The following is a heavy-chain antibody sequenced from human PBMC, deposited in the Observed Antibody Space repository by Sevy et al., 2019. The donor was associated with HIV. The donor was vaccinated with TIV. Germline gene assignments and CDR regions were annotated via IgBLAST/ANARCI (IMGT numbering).Heavy chain of an antibody. J-gene: IGHJ5*02. D-gene: IGHD1-26*01. CDR2: ISYDGSNK. Sequence: EGSLRLSCEASGFTFRSSGMHWVRQAPGKGLERVAFISYDGSNKYYGDSVKARFTISRDNSKNTLFLQMNSLRAEDTAVYYCAKDAGGSFVNWFDPWGQGTLVTVSS. CDR1: GFTFRSSG. CDR3: AKDAGGSFVNWFDP. V-gene: IGHV3-30*18.